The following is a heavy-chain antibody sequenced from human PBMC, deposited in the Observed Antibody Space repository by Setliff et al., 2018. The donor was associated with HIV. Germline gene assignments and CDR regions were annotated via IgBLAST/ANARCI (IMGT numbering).Heavy chain of an antibody. CDR1: GGSFSGYY. D-gene: IGHD3-22*01. J-gene: IGHJ4*02. V-gene: IGHV4-38-2*01. Sequence: SETLSLTCAVYGGSFSGYYWGWIRQPPGKGLEWIGTMYHSGSTYYNPSLQGRVTMFFDTSEDHFSLRLSSVTAADTAVYYCASRWGSYYDTNGHPFDYWGQGTLVTVSS. CDR3: ASRWGSYYDTNGHPFDY. CDR2: MYHSGST.